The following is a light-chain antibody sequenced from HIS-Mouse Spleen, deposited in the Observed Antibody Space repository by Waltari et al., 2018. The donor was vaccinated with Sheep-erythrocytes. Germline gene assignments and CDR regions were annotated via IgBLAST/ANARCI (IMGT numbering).Light chain of an antibody. CDR3: QQRSNWLT. CDR1: QSVSSY. CDR2: DAS. V-gene: IGKV3-11*01. Sequence: EIVLTQSPATLSLSPGERATLSCRASQSVSSYLAWYQQKPGQAPRLLIFDASNRATCIPARFSGSGSGTAFTLTISSLEPEDFAVYYCQQRSNWLTFGGGTKVEIK. J-gene: IGKJ4*01.